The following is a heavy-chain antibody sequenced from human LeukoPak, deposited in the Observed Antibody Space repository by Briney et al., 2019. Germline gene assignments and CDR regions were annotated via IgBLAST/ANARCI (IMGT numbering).Heavy chain of an antibody. Sequence: GGSLRLSCTASGFTFSSYTMSWIRQAPGEGLEWVSYISSSGSTIYYADSMKGRFTISRDNAKNSLYLQMNSLRAEDTAVYYCARSGQGVVVVAAWNWFDPWGQGTLVTVSS. CDR3: ARSGQGVVVVAAWNWFDP. D-gene: IGHD2-15*01. CDR1: GFTFSSYT. V-gene: IGHV3-11*01. J-gene: IGHJ5*02. CDR2: ISSSGSTI.